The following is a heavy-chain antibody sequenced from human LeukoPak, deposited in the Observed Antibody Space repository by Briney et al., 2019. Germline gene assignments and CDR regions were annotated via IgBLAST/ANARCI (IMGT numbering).Heavy chain of an antibody. D-gene: IGHD1-1*01. CDR2: IYYTGRT. Sequence: SETLSLTCTVSGGSISSSSHSWGWIRQPPGKGLEWTGTIYYTGRTYYNPSLESRLTISVDTSKNQFSLKLTSVTAADTAIYYCAQSLGSGNWIGNWFDPWGQGTLVTVSS. V-gene: IGHV4-39*01. CDR3: AQSLGSGNWIGNWFDP. CDR1: GGSISSSSHS. J-gene: IGHJ5*02.